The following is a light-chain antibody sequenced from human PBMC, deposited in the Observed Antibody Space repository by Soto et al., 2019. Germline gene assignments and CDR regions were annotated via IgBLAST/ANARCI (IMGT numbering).Light chain of an antibody. CDR2: DAS. Sequence: EIVLRQAPATLSFCPAERATLSCRSSQSVKTFLVWYQQRPGQAPRLLIYDASHRAAGIPARFSGSGFGTDFTLTISSLEPEDAAVYYCQQRSNWPPITLGQGTRLEIK. V-gene: IGKV3-11*01. J-gene: IGKJ5*01. CDR1: QSVKTF. CDR3: QQRSNWPPIT.